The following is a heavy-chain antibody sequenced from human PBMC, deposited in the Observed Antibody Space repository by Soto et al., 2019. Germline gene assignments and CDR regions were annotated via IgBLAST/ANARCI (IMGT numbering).Heavy chain of an antibody. D-gene: IGHD3-3*01. J-gene: IGHJ3*02. CDR1: GGSISSYY. CDR2: IYTSGST. CDR3: ARSITIFGVIDDAFDI. V-gene: IGHV4-4*07. Sequence: PSETLSLTCTVSGGSISSYYWSWIRQPAGKGLEWIGRIYTSGSTNYNPSLKSRVTMSVDTSKNQFSLKLSSVTAADTAVYYCARSITIFGVIDDAFDIWGQGTRVTVS.